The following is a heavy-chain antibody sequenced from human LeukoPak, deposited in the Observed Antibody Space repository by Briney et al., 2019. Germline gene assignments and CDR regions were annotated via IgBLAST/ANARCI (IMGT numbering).Heavy chain of an antibody. CDR3: ARSQSQSGSYRYYFTY. D-gene: IGHD1-26*01. CDR1: GYTFTTYD. J-gene: IGHJ4*02. V-gene: IGHV1-8*01. Sequence: ASVKVSCKASGYTFTTYDINWVRQATGQGLEWLGWMNPNSGNTGYAQKFQGRVTMTRNISITTAYMELSNLRSEDTAVYYCARSQSQSGSYRYYFTYWGQGTLVTVSS. CDR2: MNPNSGNT.